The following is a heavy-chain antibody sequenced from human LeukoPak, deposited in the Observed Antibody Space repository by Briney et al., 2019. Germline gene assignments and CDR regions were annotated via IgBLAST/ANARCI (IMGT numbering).Heavy chain of an antibody. CDR1: GFTFSNYY. CDR3: ARGGDYYYYYGMDV. D-gene: IGHD4-17*01. J-gene: IGHJ6*02. CDR2: ISSSGSTI. V-gene: IGHV3-11*01. Sequence: GGSLRLSCAASGFTFSNYYMSWLRQAPGKGLEWVSYISSSGSTIYYADSVKGRFTISRDNAKNSLYLQMNSLRAEDTVVYYCARGGDYYYYYGMDVWGQGTTVTVSS.